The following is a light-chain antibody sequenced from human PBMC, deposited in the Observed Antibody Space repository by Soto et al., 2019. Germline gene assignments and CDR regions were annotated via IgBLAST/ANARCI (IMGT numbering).Light chain of an antibody. CDR1: SSDVGAYNY. Sequence: QSALTQPASVSGSPGQSITISCTGTSSDVGAYNYVSWYQQHPGKAPKLMIYEVSNRPSGVSNRFSGSKSGNTASLTISGLQAEDEADYYCSSYTSSRVFGGGTQLTVL. V-gene: IGLV2-14*01. CDR2: EVS. CDR3: SSYTSSRV. J-gene: IGLJ3*02.